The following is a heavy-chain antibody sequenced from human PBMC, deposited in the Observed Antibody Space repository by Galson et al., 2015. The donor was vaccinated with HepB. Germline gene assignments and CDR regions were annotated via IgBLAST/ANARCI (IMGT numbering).Heavy chain of an antibody. CDR3: ATRPRYCSSTSCYFDWFDP. Sequence: SVKVSCKVSGYTLTELSMHWVRQAPGKGLEWMGGFDPEDGETIYAQKFQGRVTMTEDTSTDTAYMELSSLRSEVTAVYYCATRPRYCSSTSCYFDWFDPWGQGTLVTVSS. CDR2: FDPEDGET. D-gene: IGHD2-2*01. J-gene: IGHJ5*02. V-gene: IGHV1-24*01. CDR1: GYTLTELS.